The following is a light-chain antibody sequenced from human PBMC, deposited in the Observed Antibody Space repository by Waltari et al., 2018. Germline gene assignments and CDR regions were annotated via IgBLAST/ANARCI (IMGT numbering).Light chain of an antibody. CDR1: SSTIGNNY. J-gene: IGLJ1*01. CDR3: GTWEASLGGI. Sequence: QSVLTQPPSVSAAPGQPVTISCSAASSTIGNNYLSWYQHFPGTAPKLLIYENNRRPPGIPDRFSGSKSGTSATLGITGLQTGDEADYYCGTWEASLGGIFGTGTKVTVL. CDR2: ENN. V-gene: IGLV1-51*02.